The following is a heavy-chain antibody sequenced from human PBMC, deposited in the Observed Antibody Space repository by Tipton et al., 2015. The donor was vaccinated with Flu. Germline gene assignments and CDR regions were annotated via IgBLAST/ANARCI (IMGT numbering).Heavy chain of an antibody. Sequence: SLRLSCAVSGFTFSDYYMTWIRQAPGKGLEWVSYISGTGNAIYYAGSVKGRFAISRDNAKNLLYLQMNSLRADDTAVYYCARCVGGSCIRDWFDPWGQGTLVTVSS. D-gene: IGHD2-15*01. CDR2: ISGTGNAI. V-gene: IGHV3-11*01. CDR1: GFTFSDYY. J-gene: IGHJ5*02. CDR3: ARCVGGSCIRDWFDP.